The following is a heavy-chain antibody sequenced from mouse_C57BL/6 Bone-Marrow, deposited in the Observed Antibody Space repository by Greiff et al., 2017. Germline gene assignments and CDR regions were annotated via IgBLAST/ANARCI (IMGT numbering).Heavy chain of an antibody. CDR2: ILPGSGST. V-gene: IGHV1-9*01. CDR1: GYTFTGSW. J-gene: IGHJ2*01. D-gene: IGHD4-1*01. Sequence: QVQLQQSGAELMKPGASVKLSCKATGYTFTGSWLEWVKQRPGHALEWFGEILPGSGSTNYNEKFKGKATFTADTSSSTAYMQLSSLTTADSALYYCAREGGWDEGGYWGQGTTLTVSS. CDR3: AREGGWDEGGY.